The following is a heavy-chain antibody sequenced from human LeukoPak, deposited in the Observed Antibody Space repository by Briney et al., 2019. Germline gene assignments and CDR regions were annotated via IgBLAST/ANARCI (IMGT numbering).Heavy chain of an antibody. V-gene: IGHV3-21*04. Sequence: SGGSLRLSCAASGFTFSSYSMNWVRQAPGKGLEWVSSISSSSSYIYYADSVKGRFTISRDNAKNSLYLQMNNLRVEDTAVYYCARDRGQVGLFDYWGQGTLVTVSS. CDR1: GFTFSSYS. J-gene: IGHJ4*02. CDR3: ARDRGQVGLFDY. CDR2: ISSSSSYI. D-gene: IGHD1-26*01.